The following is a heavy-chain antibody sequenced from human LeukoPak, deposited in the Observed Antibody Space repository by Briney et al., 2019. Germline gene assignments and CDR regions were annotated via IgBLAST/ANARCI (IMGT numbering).Heavy chain of an antibody. J-gene: IGHJ4*02. CDR1: GFTFSSYG. CDR3: ASLYGSGSFVGHPYADY. Sequence: GGSLRLSCAASGFTFSSYGMHWVRQAPGKGLEWVAVIWYDGSNKYYADSVKGRFTISRDNSKNTLYLQMNSLRAEDTAVYYCASLYGSGSFVGHPYADYWGQGTLVTVSS. V-gene: IGHV3-33*01. CDR2: IWYDGSNK. D-gene: IGHD3-10*01.